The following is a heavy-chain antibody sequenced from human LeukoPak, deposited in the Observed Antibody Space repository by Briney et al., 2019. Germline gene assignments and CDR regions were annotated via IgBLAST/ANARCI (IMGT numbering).Heavy chain of an antibody. J-gene: IGHJ6*02. Sequence: GGSLRLSCAVSGLRFGSFWMSWVRQAPGKGLEGVANINQDGSEKYFVDSVRGRFTISRDNSKNSLHLQMNTLRAEDAAVYYCARSMVRGVKLYYYYYGMDVWGQGTTVTVSS. CDR3: ARSMVRGVKLYYYYYGMDV. D-gene: IGHD3-10*01. CDR2: INQDGSEK. V-gene: IGHV3-7*01. CDR1: GLRFGSFW.